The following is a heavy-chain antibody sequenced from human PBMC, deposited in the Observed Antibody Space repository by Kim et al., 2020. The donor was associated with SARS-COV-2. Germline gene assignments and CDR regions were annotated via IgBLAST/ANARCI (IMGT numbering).Heavy chain of an antibody. V-gene: IGHV3-48*01. CDR2: ISTSSSKI. CDR3: ARRLDY. J-gene: IGHJ4*02. Sequence: GGSLRLSCAASGFTVSYYSMNWVRQAPGKGLEWISYISTSSSKIYYADSVKGRFTISRDSVKNSVYLQMNRLRVEDTAVYYCARRLDYWGQGTLVTSSS. CDR1: GFTVSYYS.